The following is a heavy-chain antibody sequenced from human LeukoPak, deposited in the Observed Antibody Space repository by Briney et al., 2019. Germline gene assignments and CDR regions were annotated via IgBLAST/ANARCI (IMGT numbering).Heavy chain of an antibody. CDR1: GYSISSGYY. CDR3: AGGRRDYYNC. Sequence: PSETLSLTCTVSGYSISSGYYWGWIRQPPGKGLEWIGNIFRSGSTYYNPSLKSRVTISLDTSKNQFSLKLSSVTAADTAVYYCAGGRRDYYNCWGQGTLVTVSS. J-gene: IGHJ4*02. CDR2: IFRSGST. V-gene: IGHV4-38-2*02. D-gene: IGHD3-10*01.